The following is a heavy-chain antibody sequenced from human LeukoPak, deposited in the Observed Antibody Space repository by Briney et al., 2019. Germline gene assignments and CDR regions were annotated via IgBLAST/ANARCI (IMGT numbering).Heavy chain of an antibody. Sequence: SETLSLTCTVSGGSISSTSYYWGWIRQPPGKGLEWIGSIYYSGSSYYNPSLKSRVTISVDTSKNQFSLKLSSVTAADTAAYYCARAPPWFIPRNWNDLGFDYWGQGTLVTVSS. J-gene: IGHJ4*02. CDR3: ARAPPWFIPRNWNDLGFDY. CDR1: GGSISSTSYY. CDR2: IYYSGSS. V-gene: IGHV4-39*07. D-gene: IGHD1-1*01.